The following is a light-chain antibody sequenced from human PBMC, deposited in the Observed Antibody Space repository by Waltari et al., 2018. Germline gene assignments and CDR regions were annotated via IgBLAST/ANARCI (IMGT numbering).Light chain of an antibody. Sequence: YVLTQPPSVSLDPGKPARLTCGGDNDGSQSLNLDQQKPGQAPVLVMFYDSDRPSEIPERFSGSNSGNTATLTISWVEAGDEADYHCQVWDDVTDSGVFGGGTKLTVL. V-gene: IGLV3-21*04. J-gene: IGLJ3*02. CDR2: YDS. CDR1: NDGSQS. CDR3: QVWDDVTDSGV.